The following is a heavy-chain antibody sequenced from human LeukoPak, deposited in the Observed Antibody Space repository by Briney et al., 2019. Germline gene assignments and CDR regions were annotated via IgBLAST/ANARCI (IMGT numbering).Heavy chain of an antibody. Sequence: PSETLSLTCTVSGGSISSGSYYWSWIRQPAGKGLEWIGRIYTSGSTNYNPSLKSRVTISVDTSKNQFSLKLSSVTAADTAVYYCARLVAAAVVYFDYWGQGTLVTVSS. CDR2: IYTSGST. D-gene: IGHD6-13*01. CDR3: ARLVAAAVVYFDY. V-gene: IGHV4-61*02. J-gene: IGHJ4*02. CDR1: GGSISSGSYY.